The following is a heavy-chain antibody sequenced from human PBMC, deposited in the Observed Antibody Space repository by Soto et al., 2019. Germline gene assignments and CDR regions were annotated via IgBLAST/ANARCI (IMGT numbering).Heavy chain of an antibody. CDR3: ARVAYYYGSGSYYFDY. CDR2: IVVGSGNT. V-gene: IGHV1-58*01. J-gene: IGHJ4*02. D-gene: IGHD3-10*01. Sequence: SVKVSCKASGFTFTNSAVQWVRQARGQRLEWIGWIVVGSGNTNYAQKFQERVTITRDMSTSTAYMELSSLRSEDTAVYYCARVAYYYGSGSYYFDYWGQGTLVTVSS. CDR1: GFTFTNSA.